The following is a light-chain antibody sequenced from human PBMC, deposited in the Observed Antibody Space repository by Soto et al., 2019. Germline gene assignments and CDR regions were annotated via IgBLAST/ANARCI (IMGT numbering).Light chain of an antibody. J-gene: IGKJ1*01. V-gene: IGKV3-20*01. CDR3: QQYASSRT. CDR1: QSVNSDY. Sequence: EIVLTQSPGTLSLSPGERATLSCRASQSVNSDYLGWFQQKPGQAPRLLIYGASSRATGIPDRFSGSGSGTDFTLTISRLEPEDFAVYYCQQYASSRTFGQGTKVDIK. CDR2: GAS.